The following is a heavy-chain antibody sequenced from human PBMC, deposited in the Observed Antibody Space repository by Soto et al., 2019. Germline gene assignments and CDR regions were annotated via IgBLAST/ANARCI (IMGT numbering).Heavy chain of an antibody. V-gene: IGHV4-34*01. Sequence: PSETLSLTCAVYGVSFSGYYWIWIRQPPGKGLEWIGEINHSGSTNYNPSLKSRVTISVDTSKNQFSLKLSSVTAADTAVYYCARITIAPTSYWGQGTLVTVSS. J-gene: IGHJ4*02. CDR1: GVSFSGYY. CDR3: ARITIAPTSY. CDR2: INHSGST. D-gene: IGHD6-13*01.